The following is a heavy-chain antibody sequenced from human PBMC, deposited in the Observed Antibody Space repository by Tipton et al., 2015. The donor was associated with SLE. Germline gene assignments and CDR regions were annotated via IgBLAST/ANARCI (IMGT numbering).Heavy chain of an antibody. CDR1: GYRFTSHW. Sequence: QLVQSGAEVKKTGESLKISCLGSGYRFTSHWIGWVRQMPGKGLEWMGVIYPDDSSTRYSPSFQGQVTFSANRSINTAYLQWSSLKASDTAMYYCARRVGTFDYWGQGTLVTVSS. V-gene: IGHV5-51*03. CDR3: ARRVGTFDY. J-gene: IGHJ4*02. D-gene: IGHD4-23*01. CDR2: IYPDDSST.